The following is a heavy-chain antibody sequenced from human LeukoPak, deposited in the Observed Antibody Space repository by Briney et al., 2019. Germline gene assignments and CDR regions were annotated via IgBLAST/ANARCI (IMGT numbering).Heavy chain of an antibody. J-gene: IGHJ4*02. CDR2: IYYSGST. D-gene: IGHD6-19*01. Sequence: PSETLSLTCTVSGGSISSYYWSWIRQPPGKGLEWIGYIYYSGSTNYNPSLKSRVTISVDTSKNQFSLKLSSVTAADTAVYYCARGGVAVVPIDYWGQGTLVTVSS. V-gene: IGHV4-59*08. CDR1: GGSISSYY. CDR3: ARGGVAVVPIDY.